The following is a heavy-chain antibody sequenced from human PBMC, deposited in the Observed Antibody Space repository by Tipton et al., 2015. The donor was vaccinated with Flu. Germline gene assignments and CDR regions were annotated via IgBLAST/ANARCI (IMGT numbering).Heavy chain of an antibody. Sequence: GSLRLSCAASGFIFSDYWMAWVRQAPGKGLEWVANINYDGSTIYYVESVKGRFTISRDNSKNTLYLQMNSLRAEDTAVYYCAKVIPELVAGLDYWGQGTLVTVPS. CDR3: AKVIPELVAGLDY. D-gene: IGHD6-19*01. CDR2: INYDGSTI. V-gene: IGHV3-7*03. J-gene: IGHJ4*02. CDR1: GFIFSDYW.